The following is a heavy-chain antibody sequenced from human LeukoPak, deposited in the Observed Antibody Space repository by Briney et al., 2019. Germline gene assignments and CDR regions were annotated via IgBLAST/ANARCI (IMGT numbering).Heavy chain of an antibody. CDR1: GGSINSYY. CDR3: ARHRPDYSNYACAFDI. Sequence: SSETLSLTCTVSGGSINSYYWSWIRRPPGKGLEWIGYIYYSGSTNYNPSLKSRLTISVDTSKNQFSLKLSSVTAADTAVYYCARHRPDYSNYACAFDIWGQGTMLTVSS. V-gene: IGHV4-59*08. D-gene: IGHD4-11*01. CDR2: IYYSGST. J-gene: IGHJ3*02.